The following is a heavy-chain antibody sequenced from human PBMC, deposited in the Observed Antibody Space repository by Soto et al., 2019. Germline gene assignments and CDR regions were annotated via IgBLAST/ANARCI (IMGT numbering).Heavy chain of an antibody. V-gene: IGHV6-1*01. J-gene: IGHJ4*02. CDR1: GDSVSSNSAA. CDR2: TYYRSKWYN. Sequence: SQTLSLTCAISGDSVSSNSAAWNWIRQSPSRGLERLGRTYYRSKWYNDYAVSVKSRITINPDTSKNQFSLQLNSVTPEDTAVYYCARDGVVSSSLTGPFFDYWSQGTLVTVSS. D-gene: IGHD6-13*01. CDR3: ARDGVVSSSLTGPFFDY.